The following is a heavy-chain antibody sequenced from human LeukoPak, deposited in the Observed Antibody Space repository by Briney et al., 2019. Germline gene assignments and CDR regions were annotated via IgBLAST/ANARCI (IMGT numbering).Heavy chain of an antibody. J-gene: IGHJ3*02. CDR1: GFTFSSYS. V-gene: IGHV3-21*01. CDR2: ISSSSSYI. Sequence: GGSLRLSCAASGFTFSSYSMNWVRQAPGKGLEWVSSISSSSSYIYYADSVKGRFTISRDNAKNSLYLQMNSLRAEDTAVYYCARALIKEASLSAFDIWGQGTMVTVSS. D-gene: IGHD3-16*01. CDR3: ARALIKEASLSAFDI.